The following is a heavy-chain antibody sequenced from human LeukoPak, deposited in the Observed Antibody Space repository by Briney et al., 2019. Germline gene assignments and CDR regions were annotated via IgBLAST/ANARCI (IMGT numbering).Heavy chain of an antibody. V-gene: IGHV4-34*01. J-gene: IGHJ3*02. Sequence: PSETLSLTCAVYGGSFSGYYWSWIRQPPGKGLEWIGEINHSGSTNYNPSLKSRVTISVDRSKNQFSLKLSSVTAADTAVYYCARVTRTANDAFDIWGQGTMVTVSS. CDR1: GGSFSGYY. CDR2: INHSGST. D-gene: IGHD4-17*01. CDR3: ARVTRTANDAFDI.